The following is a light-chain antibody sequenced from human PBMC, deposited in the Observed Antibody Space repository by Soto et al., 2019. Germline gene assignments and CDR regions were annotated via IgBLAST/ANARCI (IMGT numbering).Light chain of an antibody. V-gene: IGKV1-5*01. Sequence: DLQMTQSPSTLSASVGDRVTITCRASQSISSWLAWYQQKPGKAPKLLIYDASSLESGVPSRFSGSGSGTEFTLTISSLQPGDFATYYCQQYNSYSRTFGQGTKVEIK. CDR3: QQYNSYSRT. CDR2: DAS. CDR1: QSISSW. J-gene: IGKJ1*01.